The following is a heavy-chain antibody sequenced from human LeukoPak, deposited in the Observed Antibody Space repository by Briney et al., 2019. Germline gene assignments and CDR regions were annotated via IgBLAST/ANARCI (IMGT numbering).Heavy chain of an antibody. D-gene: IGHD3-16*01. CDR1: GFTFSHYW. V-gene: IGHV3-7*01. CDR3: ARDFDYDYVWGSYP. Sequence: GGSLRLSCAPSGFTFSHYWMSWVRQAPGKGLEWVANIKEDGSEKYYVDSVKGRFTISRDNAKNSLSLQVNSLRAEDTAVYYCARDFDYDYVWGSYPWGQGTLVTVSS. CDR2: IKEDGSEK. J-gene: IGHJ5*02.